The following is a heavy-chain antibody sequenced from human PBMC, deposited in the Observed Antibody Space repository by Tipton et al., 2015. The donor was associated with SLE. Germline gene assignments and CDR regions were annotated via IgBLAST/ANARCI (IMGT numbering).Heavy chain of an antibody. Sequence: TLSLTCTVSGGSISSHYWSWIRHPPVKGLAWIGYISYSATTNYNPSLKSRVTISVDTSKNQFPLKLRSVTAADTAVYYCAGAWQGYCSGGTCYVLDCWGQGTLVTVS. CDR2: ISYSATT. CDR3: AGAWQGYCSGGTCYVLDC. D-gene: IGHD2-15*01. V-gene: IGHV4-59*11. J-gene: IGHJ4*02. CDR1: GGSISSHY.